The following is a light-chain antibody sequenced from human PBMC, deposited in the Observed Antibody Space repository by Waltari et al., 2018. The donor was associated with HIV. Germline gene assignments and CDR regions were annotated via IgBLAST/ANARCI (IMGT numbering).Light chain of an antibody. Sequence: QSALTQPASVFGSPGQSIPISCTGSSSDVGSHNFVSWYQQHPGKAPKSIIYEVSKRPSGVSNRFSGSKSGNTASLTISGLQAEDEADYYCSSHVDFIEVMFGGGTKLTVL. J-gene: IGLJ3*02. CDR3: SSHVDFIEVM. CDR1: SSDVGSHNF. V-gene: IGLV2-23*02. CDR2: EVS.